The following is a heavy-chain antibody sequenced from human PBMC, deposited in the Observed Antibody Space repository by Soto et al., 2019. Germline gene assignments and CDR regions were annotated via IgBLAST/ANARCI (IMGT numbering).Heavy chain of an antibody. D-gene: IGHD5-18*01. V-gene: IGHV3-33*06. CDR1: GFTFSIYG. Sequence: QVQLVESGGGVVQPGRSLRLSCAASGFTFSIYGMHWVRQAPGKGLEWVAVIWYDGSNKYYADSVKGRFTISRDNSKNTLYLKMSSLRADYTAVYYCAKEAFVDTAMDTTGLDAFDIGGQGTMVPVSS. J-gene: IGHJ3*02. CDR2: IWYDGSNK. CDR3: AKEAFVDTAMDTTGLDAFDI.